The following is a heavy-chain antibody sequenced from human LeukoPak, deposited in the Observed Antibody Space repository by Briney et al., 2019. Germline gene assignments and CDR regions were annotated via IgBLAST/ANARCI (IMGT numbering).Heavy chain of an antibody. Sequence: PGGSLRLSCAASGFTFSSYAMGWVRQAPGKGLEWVSSISGSGGSTYYADSVKGRFTISRDNSKNTLYLQMNSLRAEDTAVYYCAKGAYRYYYDSSGSPGDYFDYWGQGTLVAVSS. D-gene: IGHD3-22*01. CDR3: AKGAYRYYYDSSGSPGDYFDY. CDR2: ISGSGGST. J-gene: IGHJ4*02. CDR1: GFTFSSYA. V-gene: IGHV3-23*01.